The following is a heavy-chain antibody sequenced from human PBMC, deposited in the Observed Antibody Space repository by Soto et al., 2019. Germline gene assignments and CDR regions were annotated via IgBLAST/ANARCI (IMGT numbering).Heavy chain of an antibody. V-gene: IGHV1-3*01. CDR1: GYTFTSYA. CDR3: ARVGLRYLSVGY. CDR2: INAGNGNT. Sequence: ASVKVSCKASGYTFTSYAMHWVRQAPGQRLEWMGWINAGNGNTKYSQKFQGRVTITRDTSASTAYMELSSLRSEDTAVYYSARVGLRYLSVGYWGQGTLVTVSS. J-gene: IGHJ4*02. D-gene: IGHD3-9*01.